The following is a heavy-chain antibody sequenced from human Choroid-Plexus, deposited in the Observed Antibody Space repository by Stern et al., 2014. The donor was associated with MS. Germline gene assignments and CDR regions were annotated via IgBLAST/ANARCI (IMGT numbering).Heavy chain of an antibody. CDR3: AKDRQYLTYFFDH. CDR1: GFTFGICA. CDR2: VSYDGSNK. J-gene: IGHJ5*02. D-gene: IGHD2/OR15-2a*01. V-gene: IGHV3-30*18. Sequence: VQLVESGAGVVQPGRPLRLSCGASGFTFGICAMHWVRQAPGKGLEWVAGVSYDGSNKYYADSVKGRFTISRDNSQNTLYMQMSSLRPEDTAVYYCAKDRQYLTYFFDHWGQGSLVTVSS.